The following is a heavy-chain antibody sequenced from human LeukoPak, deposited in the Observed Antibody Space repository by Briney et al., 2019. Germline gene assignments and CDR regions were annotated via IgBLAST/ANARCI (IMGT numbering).Heavy chain of an antibody. J-gene: IGHJ4*02. CDR2: INHSGST. CDR3: VRVDSGGNYFDY. Sequence: SETLSLTCAVYGGSFSGYYWSWIRQPPGKGLEWIGEINHSGSTNYNPSLKSRVTISVDTSKNQFSLRLSSVTAADTAVYYCVRVDSGGNYFDYWGQGTLVTVSS. D-gene: IGHD2-15*01. CDR1: GGSFSGYY. V-gene: IGHV4-34*01.